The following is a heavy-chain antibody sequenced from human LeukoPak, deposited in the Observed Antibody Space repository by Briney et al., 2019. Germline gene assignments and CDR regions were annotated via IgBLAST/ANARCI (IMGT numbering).Heavy chain of an antibody. CDR3: ARSDSSGYYLGFDY. D-gene: IGHD3-22*01. Sequence: GGSLRLSCAASGFTVSSNYMSWVRQAPGKGLEWVSVIYSGGSTYYADSVKGRFTISRDNSKNTLYLQMNSLGAEDTAVYYCARSDSSGYYLGFDYWGQGTLVTVSS. CDR1: GFTVSSNY. CDR2: IYSGGST. J-gene: IGHJ4*02. V-gene: IGHV3-53*01.